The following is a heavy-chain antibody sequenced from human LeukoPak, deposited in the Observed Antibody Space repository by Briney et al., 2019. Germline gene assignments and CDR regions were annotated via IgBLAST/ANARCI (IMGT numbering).Heavy chain of an antibody. CDR1: GFTFSSYA. J-gene: IGHJ4*02. V-gene: IGHV3-23*01. CDR2: IPGSGGNT. CDR3: AKWLRVATTYFDF. D-gene: IGHD5-24*01. Sequence: GGSLRLSCAAPGFTFSSYAMSWVRQAPGKGLEWVSTIPGSGGNTYYKDSVKGRFTISRDNSKNTLYLQMNSLRAEDTAVYYCAKWLRVATTYFDFWGQGTLVTVSS.